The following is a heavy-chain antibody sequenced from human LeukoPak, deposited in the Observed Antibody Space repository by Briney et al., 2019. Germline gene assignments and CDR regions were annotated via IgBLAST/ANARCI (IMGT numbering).Heavy chain of an antibody. CDR1: GGTFSSYA. D-gene: IGHD3-10*01. Sequence: SVKVSCKASGGTFSSYAISWVRQAPGQGLEWMGGIIPIFGTANYAQKFQGRVTITADESTSTAYMELSSLRSDDTAVYYCARFYGSGSYRRVDYWGQGTLVTVSS. CDR3: ARFYGSGSYRRVDY. J-gene: IGHJ4*02. V-gene: IGHV1-69*13. CDR2: IIPIFGTA.